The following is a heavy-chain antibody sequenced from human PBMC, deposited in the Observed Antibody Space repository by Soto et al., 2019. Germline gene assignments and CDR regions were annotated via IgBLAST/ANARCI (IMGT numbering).Heavy chain of an antibody. D-gene: IGHD5-18*01. V-gene: IGHV3-21*01. J-gene: IGHJ6*02. CDR2: ISSSSTYI. CDR1: GFTFSSYS. Sequence: PGGSLRLSCAASGFTFSSYSMNWVRQAPGKGLEWVSSISSSSTYIYYADSVRGRFTISRDNAKYSLYLQMNSLRAEDTAVYYCAKLIQLHGMDVWGQGTTVTVSS. CDR3: AKLIQLHGMDV.